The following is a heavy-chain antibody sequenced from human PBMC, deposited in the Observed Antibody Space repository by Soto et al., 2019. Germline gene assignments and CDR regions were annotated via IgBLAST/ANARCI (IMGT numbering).Heavy chain of an antibody. Sequence: QVQLVQSGAEVKKPGSSVKVSCKASAGTFSSYAINWVRQAPGQGLEWMGGIIASFGTADYAQKFQGRVTMTADESTSTAYMELRSLRSEDTAVYYCARDRGAVWGQGTLVTVSS. J-gene: IGHJ4*02. V-gene: IGHV1-69*01. CDR3: ARDRGAV. CDR1: AGTFSSYA. CDR2: IIASFGTA. D-gene: IGHD3-10*01.